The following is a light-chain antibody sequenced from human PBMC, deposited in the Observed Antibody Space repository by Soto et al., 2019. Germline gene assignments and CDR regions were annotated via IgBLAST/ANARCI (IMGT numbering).Light chain of an antibody. J-gene: IGKJ1*01. V-gene: IGKV1-5*03. CDR2: KAS. CDR3: LQYNSYWT. CDR1: QSIRSW. Sequence: DIQMTQSPSTLSASVGDRVTITCRASQSIRSWLAWHQQKPGKAPKLLIYKASSLESGVPSRFSGSGSGTEFTLTISSLQPDDFATYYCLQYNSYWTFGQGTKVEIK.